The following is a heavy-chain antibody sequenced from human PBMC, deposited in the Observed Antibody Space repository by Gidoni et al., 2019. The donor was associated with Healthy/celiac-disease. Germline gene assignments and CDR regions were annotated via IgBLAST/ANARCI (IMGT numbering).Heavy chain of an antibody. Sequence: QVQLVESGGGVGQPGRSLRLSWAAYGFTFSSYAMHWVRQAPGKGLEWVAVISYDGSNKYYADSVKGRFTISRDNSKNTLYLQMNSLRAEDTAVYYCARGQQLHYFDYWGQGTLVTVSS. CDR2: ISYDGSNK. CDR1: GFTFSSYA. CDR3: ARGQQLHYFDY. D-gene: IGHD6-13*01. J-gene: IGHJ4*02. V-gene: IGHV3-30*04.